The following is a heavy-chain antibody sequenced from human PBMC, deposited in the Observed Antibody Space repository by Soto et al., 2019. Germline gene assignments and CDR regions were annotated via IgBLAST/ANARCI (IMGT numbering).Heavy chain of an antibody. Sequence: VESLKISCKGSGYTFTTYWSGWVRQMPGKGLEWMGIIYPGDSDTTYSPSFQGQVTISADKSISTAYLQWNSLKASDSAMYYCGRLDSSYYFDYWGQGTLVTVSS. J-gene: IGHJ4*02. CDR3: GRLDSSYYFDY. V-gene: IGHV5-51*01. CDR2: IYPGDSDT. D-gene: IGHD3-22*01. CDR1: GYTFTTYW.